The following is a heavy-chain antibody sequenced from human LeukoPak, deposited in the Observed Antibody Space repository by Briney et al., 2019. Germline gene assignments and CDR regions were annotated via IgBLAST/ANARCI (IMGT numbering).Heavy chain of an antibody. Sequence: GGSLRLSCAASGFTFSSYEMNWVRQAPGKGLEWVSYISSSGSTIYYADSVKGRFTISRDNAKNSLCLQMSSLKTEDTAVYYCIRPLVLKPPQPLYMDVWGKGTTVTISS. J-gene: IGHJ6*03. D-gene: IGHD3-9*01. CDR2: ISSSGSTI. CDR1: GFTFSSYE. V-gene: IGHV3-48*03. CDR3: IRPLVLKPPQPLYMDV.